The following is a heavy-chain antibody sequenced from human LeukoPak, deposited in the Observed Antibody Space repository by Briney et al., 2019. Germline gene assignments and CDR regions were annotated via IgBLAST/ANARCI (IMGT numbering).Heavy chain of an antibody. CDR1: GFTFTSHA. CDR3: GRFGYVAGVDL. D-gene: IGHD6-19*01. V-gene: IGHV3-7*01. CDR2: INPGGTET. Sequence: PGGSLRLSCAASGFTFTSHAMTWVRQAPGTGLEWVANINPGGTETYYVEPVKGRFTISRDNAKNLVYLQMNSLRAEDSAVYHCGRFGYVAGVDLWGQGTLVTVSS. J-gene: IGHJ4*02.